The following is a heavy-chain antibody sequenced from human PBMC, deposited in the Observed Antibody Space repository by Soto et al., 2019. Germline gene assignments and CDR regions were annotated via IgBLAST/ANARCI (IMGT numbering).Heavy chain of an antibody. J-gene: IGHJ6*02. V-gene: IGHV1-69*02. CDR3: ATHFTGVLVRGTSPPGGDNYGWDV. Sequence: QVQLVQSGAEVKKPGSSVKVSCKASGGTFSRYTFTWVRQAPGQGLEWMGRIIPILDIPNYAQNFQGRVTIPPANPASTVYMELSSLTSDYTAGYYCATHFTGVLVRGTSPPGGDNYGWDVWGQGTTVTVSS. D-gene: IGHD2-8*02. CDR1: GGTFSRYT. CDR2: IIPILDIP.